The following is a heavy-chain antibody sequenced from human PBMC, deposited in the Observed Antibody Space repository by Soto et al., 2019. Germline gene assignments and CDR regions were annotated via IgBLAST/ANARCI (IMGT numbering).Heavy chain of an antibody. V-gene: IGHV1-58*02. CDR3: AASPSXWQNYYYGAMDV. Sequence: SVKVSCKTSGFTFTSSAIQWVRQARGQRLEWIGWIVVGSDNTNYAQKFQERVTITRDLSTNTIYMDLSGLRSEDTAVYYCAASPSXWQNYYYGAMDVWG. J-gene: IGHJ6*02. CDR2: IVVGSDNT. CDR1: GFTFTSSA.